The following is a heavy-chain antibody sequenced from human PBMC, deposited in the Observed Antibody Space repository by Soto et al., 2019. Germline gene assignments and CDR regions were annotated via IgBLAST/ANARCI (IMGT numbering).Heavy chain of an antibody. J-gene: IGHJ5*02. V-gene: IGHV4-31*03. CDR1: GASISSGGYY. Sequence: PSETLSLTCPVSGASISSGGYYWSWNRQHPGEGLEWIGYISYSGSTYYNPSIKSRVTISVDTSKNQFSLKLSSVTAAETAVYYCARLLTSNWFDPWAQAALVTVSS. CDR3: ARLLTSNWFDP. CDR2: ISYSGST. D-gene: IGHD3-3*01.